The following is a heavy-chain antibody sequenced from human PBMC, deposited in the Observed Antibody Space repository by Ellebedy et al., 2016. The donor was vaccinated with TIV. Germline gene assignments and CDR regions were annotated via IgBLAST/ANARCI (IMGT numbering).Heavy chain of an antibody. CDR3: ARGAEMATIWGYYFDY. CDR1: GGSISSYD. J-gene: IGHJ4*02. Sequence: MPSETLSLTCTVSGGSISSYDWSWIRQPPGQRLEWIGYIYYSGSTKYNPSLKSRVTISVDTSKNQSSLKLSSVTAADTAVYYCARGAEMATIWGYYFDYWGQGTLVTVPS. D-gene: IGHD5-24*01. CDR2: IYYSGST. V-gene: IGHV4-59*12.